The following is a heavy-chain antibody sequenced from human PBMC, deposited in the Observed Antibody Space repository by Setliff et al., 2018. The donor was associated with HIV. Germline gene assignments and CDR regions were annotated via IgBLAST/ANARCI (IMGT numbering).Heavy chain of an antibody. J-gene: IGHJ4*02. CDR3: AKDRLLDGSSWYYLDY. CDR1: GFTFSNYG. V-gene: IGHV3-30*02. Sequence: GGSLRLSCAISGFTFSNYGMHWVRQAPDKGLEWVAFIRYDGSDKYYVDSVKGRFTVSRDNSKNTLYLQMNSLRPEDTALYYCAKDRLLDGSSWYYLDYWGQGTLVTVSS. CDR2: IRYDGSDK. D-gene: IGHD6-13*01.